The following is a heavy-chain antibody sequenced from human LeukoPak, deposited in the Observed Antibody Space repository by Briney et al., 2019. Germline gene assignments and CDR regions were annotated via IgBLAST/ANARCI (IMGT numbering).Heavy chain of an antibody. J-gene: IGHJ4*02. Sequence: GGSLRLSCAASGFTFSSYNMNWVRQAPGKGLDWVSSISSSSRYIYYADSVKGRFTISRDNAKNSLYLQMNSLRAEDTAVYYCARDEAVAGPNSFYYWGQGTLVTVSS. CDR1: GFTFSSYN. CDR3: ARDEAVAGPNSFYY. CDR2: ISSSSRYI. V-gene: IGHV3-21*01. D-gene: IGHD6-19*01.